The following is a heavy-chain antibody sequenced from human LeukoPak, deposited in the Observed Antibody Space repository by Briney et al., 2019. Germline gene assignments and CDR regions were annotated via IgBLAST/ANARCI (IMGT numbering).Heavy chain of an antibody. D-gene: IGHD6-19*01. CDR3: ARDRLNRSGWSP. V-gene: IGHV3-48*01. CDR1: GFTFSSYN. J-gene: IGHJ5*02. Sequence: GGSLRLSCAASGFTFSSYNMNWVRQAPGKGLEWVSYISSNTRVTHYADSVKGRFTISRDNGKNSLYLQMNSLRAEDTAVYYCARDRLNRSGWSPWGQGTLVTVSS. CDR2: ISSNTRVT.